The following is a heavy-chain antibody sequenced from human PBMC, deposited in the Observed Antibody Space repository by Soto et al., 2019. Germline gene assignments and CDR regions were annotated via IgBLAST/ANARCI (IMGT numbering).Heavy chain of an antibody. CDR1: GFTFSSYA. J-gene: IGHJ4*02. D-gene: IGHD1-26*01. Sequence: GGSLRLSCAASGFTFSSYAMSWVRQAPGKGLEWVSAISGSGGSTYYADSVKGRFTISRDNSKNTLYLQMNSLRAEDTAVYYCAKDRDKWELLPDFDYWGQGTLVTVSS. CDR2: ISGSGGST. CDR3: AKDRDKWELLPDFDY. V-gene: IGHV3-23*01.